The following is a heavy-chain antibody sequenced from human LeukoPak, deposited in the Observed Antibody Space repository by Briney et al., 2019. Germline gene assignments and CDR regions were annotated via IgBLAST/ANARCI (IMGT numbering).Heavy chain of an antibody. CDR2: IYYSGSN. D-gene: IGHD6-19*01. Sequence: SETLSLTCTVSGGSISSYYWSWIRQPPGKGLEWSGYIYYSGSNNYNPSLKSRVTISVDTSKNQFSLKLSSVTAADTAVYYCAKGGLRLGLDAFDIWGRGTMVIVSS. CDR3: AKGGLRLGLDAFDI. CDR1: GGSISSYY. J-gene: IGHJ3*02. V-gene: IGHV4-59*01.